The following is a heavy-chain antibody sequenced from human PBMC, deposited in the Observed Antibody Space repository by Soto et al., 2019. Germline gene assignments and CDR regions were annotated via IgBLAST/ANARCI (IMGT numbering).Heavy chain of an antibody. V-gene: IGHV1-8*01. Sequence: QVQLVQSGAEVKKPGASVKVSCKASGYTFTSYDINWVRQATGQGLEWMGWMNPNSGNTGYAQKFQGRVTMTRNTSIRTAYMELSSLRSEDTAVYYCAREILGYCSSTSCYSGYYYYYYMDVWGKGTTVTVSS. J-gene: IGHJ6*03. CDR2: MNPNSGNT. CDR1: GYTFTSYD. CDR3: AREILGYCSSTSCYSGYYYYYYMDV. D-gene: IGHD2-2*02.